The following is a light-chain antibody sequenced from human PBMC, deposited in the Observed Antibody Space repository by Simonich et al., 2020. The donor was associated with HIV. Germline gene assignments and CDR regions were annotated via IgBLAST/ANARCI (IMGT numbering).Light chain of an antibody. J-gene: IGLJ7*01. CDR1: SSNIGNNY. CDR2: DNN. CDR3: GTWDSSLSAGV. V-gene: IGLV1-51*01. Sequence: QSVLTQPPSVSAAPGQKVTISCSGSSSNIGNNYVSWYQQLPGTAPKLLIYDNNKRPSGVPDRCAGSQAGTSATLGITGLQTGDEADYYCGTWDSSLSAGVFGGGTQLTVL.